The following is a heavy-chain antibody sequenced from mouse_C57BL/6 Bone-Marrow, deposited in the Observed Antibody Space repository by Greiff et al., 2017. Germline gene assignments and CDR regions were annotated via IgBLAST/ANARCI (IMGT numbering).Heavy chain of an antibody. CDR3: HLYYYGSRGNYAMDY. CDR2: IRLKSDNYAT. Sequence: EVKLVESGGGLVQPGGSMKLSCVASGFTFSNYWMNWVRQSPEKGLEWVAQIRLKSDNYATHYAESVKGRFTISRDDSKSSVYLQMNNLRAEDTGIYYWHLYYYGSRGNYAMDYWGQGTSVTVSS. D-gene: IGHD1-1*01. CDR1: GFTFSNYW. V-gene: IGHV6-3*01. J-gene: IGHJ4*01.